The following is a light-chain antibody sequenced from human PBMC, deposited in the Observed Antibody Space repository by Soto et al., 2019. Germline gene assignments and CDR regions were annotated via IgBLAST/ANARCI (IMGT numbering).Light chain of an antibody. V-gene: IGKV3-20*01. CDR3: QQYGSSPWT. CDR1: QSVSSSY. Sequence: EIVLTQSPGTLSLSPGERATLSCRASQSVSSSYLAWYQQKPGQAPRLLIYGASSRASGIPGRFSGSGSGPDFTLTISGLEPEDFAVYYCQQYGSSPWTFGQGTKVEIK. CDR2: GAS. J-gene: IGKJ1*01.